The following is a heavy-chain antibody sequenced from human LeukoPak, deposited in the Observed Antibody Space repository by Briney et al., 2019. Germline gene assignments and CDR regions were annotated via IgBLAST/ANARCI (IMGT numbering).Heavy chain of an antibody. CDR2: ITNSGENT. CDR1: GFSFPYG. V-gene: IGHV3-23*01. CDR3: AKMYYYDSSGYSYAFDI. D-gene: IGHD3-22*01. J-gene: IGHJ3*02. Sequence: GGSLRLSCEASGFSFPYGMSWVRQAPGKGLEWVSGITNSGENTYYADSVKGRFTISRDNSKNTLYLQMNSLRAEDTAVYYCAKMYYYDSSGYSYAFDIWGQGTMVTVSS.